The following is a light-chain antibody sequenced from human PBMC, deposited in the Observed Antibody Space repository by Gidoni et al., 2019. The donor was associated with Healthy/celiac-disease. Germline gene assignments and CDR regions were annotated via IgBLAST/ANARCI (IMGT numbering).Light chain of an antibody. CDR1: SSNSGNNY. CDR3: GTWDSSSWV. J-gene: IGLJ3*02. V-gene: IGLV1-51*02. CDR2: ENK. Sequence: QSVLTQPPSVSAAPGQKVTISCSGSSSNSGNNYVSWYQQLPGTAPKLLIYENKKRPSGIPDRCSGSKSGTSATLGITGLQTGDEADYYCGTWDSSSWVFGGGTKLTVL.